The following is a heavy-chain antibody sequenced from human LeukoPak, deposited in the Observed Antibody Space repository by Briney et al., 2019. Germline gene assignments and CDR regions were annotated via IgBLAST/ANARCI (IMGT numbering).Heavy chain of an antibody. J-gene: IGHJ4*02. V-gene: IGHV3-9*01. CDR2: ISWNSASV. Sequence: PGRSLRLSCEASGFTFDDYGMHWAQQVPGKGLEWVSTISWNSASVGYVDSVKGRFTISRDNAKKTLYLQMNSLRPEDTALYYCAKDYGYSSSWYDYWGQGTLVTVSS. CDR3: AKDYGYSSSWYDY. CDR1: GFTFDDYG. D-gene: IGHD6-13*01.